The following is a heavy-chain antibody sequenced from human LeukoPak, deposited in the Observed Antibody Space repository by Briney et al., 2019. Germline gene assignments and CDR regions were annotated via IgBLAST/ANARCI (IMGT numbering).Heavy chain of an antibody. CDR1: GGSFSGYY. D-gene: IGHD3/OR15-3a*01. Sequence: PSETLSLTCAVYGGSFSGYYWSGIRQPPGKGLEWIGEINHSGSTNYNPSPKSRVTISVDTSKNQFFLKLSSVTAADTAVYYCARVDWSAVYYYYGMDVWGQGTTVTVSS. CDR2: INHSGST. J-gene: IGHJ6*02. V-gene: IGHV4-34*01. CDR3: ARVDWSAVYYYYGMDV.